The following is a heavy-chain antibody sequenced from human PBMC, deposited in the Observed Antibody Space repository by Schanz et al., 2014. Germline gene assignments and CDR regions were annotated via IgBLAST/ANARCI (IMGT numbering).Heavy chain of an antibody. J-gene: IGHJ3*02. CDR3: ARDRWDWNNAFDI. V-gene: IGHV4-4*07. CDR2: IYTSGST. CDR1: GGSISSFY. Sequence: LCGGSISSFYWGWIRQPAGKGLEWIGRIYTSGSTNYNPSLKSRVTMSLDTSKNQFSLKLSSVTAADTAVYYCARDRWDWNNAFDIWGQGTMVTVSS. D-gene: IGHD1-1*01.